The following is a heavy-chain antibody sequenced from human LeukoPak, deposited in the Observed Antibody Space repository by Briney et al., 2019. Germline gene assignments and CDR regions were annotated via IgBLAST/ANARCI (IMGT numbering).Heavy chain of an antibody. CDR3: ARVFSGSYYPEYFQH. CDR2: ISGSGGST. V-gene: IGHV3-23*01. J-gene: IGHJ1*01. D-gene: IGHD1-26*01. Sequence: GGSLRLSCAASGFTFSSYAMSWVRQAPGKGLEWVSAISGSGGSTYYADSVKGRFTISRDNSKNTLYLQMNSLRAEDTAVYYCARVFSGSYYPEYFQHWGQGTLVTVSS. CDR1: GFTFSSYA.